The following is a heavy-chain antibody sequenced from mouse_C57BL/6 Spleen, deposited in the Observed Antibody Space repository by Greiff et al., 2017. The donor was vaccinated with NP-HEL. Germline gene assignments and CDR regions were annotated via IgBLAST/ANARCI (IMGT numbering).Heavy chain of an antibody. D-gene: IGHD1-1*01. Sequence: VQLQQSGAELVRPGTSVKVSCKASGYAFTNYLIEWVKQRPGQGLGWIGVINPGSGGTNYNEKFKGKATLTADKYSSTAYMQRSSLTSEDSAVYFCARYDYGSSYDGYFDYWGQGTTLTVSS. V-gene: IGHV1-54*01. CDR3: ARYDYGSSYDGYFDY. CDR2: INPGSGGT. J-gene: IGHJ2*01. CDR1: GYAFTNYL.